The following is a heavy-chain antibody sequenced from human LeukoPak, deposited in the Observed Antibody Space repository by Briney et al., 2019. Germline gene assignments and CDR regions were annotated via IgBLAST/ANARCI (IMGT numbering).Heavy chain of an antibody. D-gene: IGHD6-19*01. CDR1: GGSISSSNW. Sequence: SGTLSLTCAVSGGSISSSNWWSWVRQPPGKGLEWIGEIYHSGSTNYNPSLKSRVTISVDTSKNQFSLKLSSVTAADTAVYYCARPAVAGAFDIWGQGTMVTVSS. V-gene: IGHV4-4*02. J-gene: IGHJ3*02. CDR3: ARPAVAGAFDI. CDR2: IYHSGST.